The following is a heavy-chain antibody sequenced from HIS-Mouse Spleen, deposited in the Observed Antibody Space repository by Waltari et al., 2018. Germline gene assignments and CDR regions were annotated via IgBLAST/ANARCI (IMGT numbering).Heavy chain of an antibody. CDR1: GGSISSSSYY. Sequence: QLQLQESGPGLVKPSETLSLTCTVSGGSISSSSYYWGWIRQPPGKGLGWFGVIYYSGSTYYNPSLKSRVTISVDTSKNQFSLKLSSVTAADTAVYYCAREIPYSSSWYDWYFDLWGRGTLVTVSS. J-gene: IGHJ2*01. D-gene: IGHD6-13*01. CDR2: IYYSGST. CDR3: AREIPYSSSWYDWYFDL. V-gene: IGHV4-39*07.